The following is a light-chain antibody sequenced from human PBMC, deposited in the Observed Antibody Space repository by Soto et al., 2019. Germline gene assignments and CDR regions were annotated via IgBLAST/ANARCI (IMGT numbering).Light chain of an antibody. J-gene: IGKJ2*01. CDR1: QSISNW. CDR2: RAS. V-gene: IGKV1-5*03. Sequence: DIQMTQSPSTLSASVGDRVTITCRASQSISNWLAWYQQKPGKAPKLLIYRASALERGVPSRFTGSGSGTEFTLTISSLQPDDFAIYFCQQYNTDPHTFGQGTKVDIK. CDR3: QQYNTDPHT.